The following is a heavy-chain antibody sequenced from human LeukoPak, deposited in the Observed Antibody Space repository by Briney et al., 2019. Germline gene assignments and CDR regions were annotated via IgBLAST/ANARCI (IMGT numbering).Heavy chain of an antibody. CDR3: ARDRVTGTGIAFDI. V-gene: IGHV4-30-4*01. J-gene: IGHJ3*02. Sequence: PSETLSLTCTVSGGSISSGDYYWSWFRQPPGKGLEWIGYIYYSGSTYYNPSLKSRVTISVDTSKNQFSLKLSSVTAADTAVYYCARDRVTGTGIAFDIWGQGTMVTVSS. CDR2: IYYSGST. D-gene: IGHD1-20*01. CDR1: GGSISSGDYY.